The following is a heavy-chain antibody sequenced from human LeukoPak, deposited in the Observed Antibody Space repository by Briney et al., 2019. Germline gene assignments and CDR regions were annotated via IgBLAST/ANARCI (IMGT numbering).Heavy chain of an antibody. J-gene: IGHJ6*04. CDR2: IYYSGST. Sequence: SQTLSLTCTVSGGSISSGGYYWSWSRQHPGKGLEWIGYIYYSGSTYYNPSLKSRVTISVDTSKNLFSLKLSSVTAADTAVYYCARGGELPRPGNYYGMDVWGKGTTVTVSS. V-gene: IGHV4-31*03. D-gene: IGHD1-7*01. CDR1: GGSISSGGYY. CDR3: ARGGELPRPGNYYGMDV.